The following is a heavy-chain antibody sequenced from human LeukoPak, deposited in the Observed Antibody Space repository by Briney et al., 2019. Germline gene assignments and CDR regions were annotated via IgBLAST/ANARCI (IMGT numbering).Heavy chain of an antibody. V-gene: IGHV1-18*04. CDR1: GYTFTSYG. D-gene: IGHD6-19*01. Sequence: ASVKVSCKASGYTFTSYGISWVRQAPGKGLEWMGWISAYNGNTNYAQKLQGRVTMTTDTSTSTAYMELRSLRSDDTAVYYCARDRWGSSGWYDDAFDIWGQGTMVTVSS. J-gene: IGHJ3*02. CDR2: ISAYNGNT. CDR3: ARDRWGSSGWYDDAFDI.